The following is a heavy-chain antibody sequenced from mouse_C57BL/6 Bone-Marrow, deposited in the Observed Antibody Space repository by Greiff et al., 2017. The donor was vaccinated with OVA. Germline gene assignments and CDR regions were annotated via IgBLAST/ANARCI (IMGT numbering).Heavy chain of an antibody. CDR3: SRWTRLRAGYYFDY. V-gene: IGHV1-55*01. J-gene: IGHJ2*01. Sequence: VKLKQPGAELVKPGASVKMSCKASGYTFTSYWITWVKQRPGQGLEWIGDIYPGSGSTNYNEKFKGKATLTVDTSSSTAYMQLSSLTSEDSAVYYCSRWTRLRAGYYFDYWGQGTTLTVSS. CDR1: GYTFTSYW. D-gene: IGHD2-4*01. CDR2: IYPGSGST.